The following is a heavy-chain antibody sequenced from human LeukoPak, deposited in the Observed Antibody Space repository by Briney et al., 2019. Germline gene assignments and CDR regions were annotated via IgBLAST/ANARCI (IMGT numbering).Heavy chain of an antibody. CDR3: ARATGGAAAADFDP. D-gene: IGHD6-13*01. V-gene: IGHV4-31*03. J-gene: IGHJ5*02. CDR1: GGSISSGGYY. Sequence: SQTLSLTCTVSGGSISSGGYYWSWIRLHPGKGQEWIGFIYYSGSTYYNPSLKSRITISLDTSKNQFSLKLSSVTAADTAVYYCARATGGAAAADFDPWGQGTLVTVSS. CDR2: IYYSGST.